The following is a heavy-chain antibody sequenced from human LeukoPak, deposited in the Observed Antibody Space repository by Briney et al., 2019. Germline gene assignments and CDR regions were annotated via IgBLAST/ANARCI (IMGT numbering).Heavy chain of an antibody. CDR1: GFIFSSYG. J-gene: IGHJ4*02. Sequence: GGSLRLSCAASGFIFSSYGMNWVRQAPGKGLEWLSYISSSSNTIYYADSVKGRFTISRDNAKTSLYLQMNSLRAEDTAVYYCAGEGSGWSPIYWGQGTLVAVSS. CDR2: ISSSSNTI. V-gene: IGHV3-48*04. CDR3: AGEGSGWSPIY. D-gene: IGHD6-19*01.